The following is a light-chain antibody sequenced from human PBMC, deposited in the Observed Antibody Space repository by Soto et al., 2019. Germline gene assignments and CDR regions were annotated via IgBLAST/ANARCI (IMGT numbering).Light chain of an antibody. J-gene: IGKJ1*01. V-gene: IGKV1-5*01. CDR1: QSISSW. CDR3: QQYNSYWM. Sequence: DIQMTQSPSTLSASVGDRVTITCRASQSISSWLAWYQQKPGKAPKLLIYDASSLESGVPSRFSGRGSGTEFTLTISSLQPDDFATYYCQQYNSYWMFGQGTKVEIK. CDR2: DAS.